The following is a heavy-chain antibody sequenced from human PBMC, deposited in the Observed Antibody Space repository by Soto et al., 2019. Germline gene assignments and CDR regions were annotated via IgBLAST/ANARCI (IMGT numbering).Heavy chain of an antibody. Sequence: GSLRLSCAASGFTFSSYEMSWVRQAPGKGLEWVSYISSSGSTIYYADSVKGRFTISRDNAKNSLYLQMNSLRAEDTAVYYCARVGCSSTSCYTGRYYGMDVWGQGTTVTVSS. D-gene: IGHD2-2*02. J-gene: IGHJ6*02. CDR3: ARVGCSSTSCYTGRYYGMDV. CDR2: ISSSGSTI. CDR1: GFTFSSYE. V-gene: IGHV3-48*03.